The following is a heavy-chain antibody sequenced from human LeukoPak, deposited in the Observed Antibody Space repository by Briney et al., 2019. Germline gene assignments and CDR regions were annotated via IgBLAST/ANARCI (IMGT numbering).Heavy chain of an antibody. Sequence: GGSLRLSCAASGFTFSSYDVSWVRQAPGKGLEWVAGISGSGDKTNYVDSVKGRFTISRDNSKKTLYLQMNSLRAEDTAVYYCAKDDYGDLIDYWGQGTLVTVSS. CDR1: GFTFSSYD. CDR3: AKDDYGDLIDY. V-gene: IGHV3-23*01. CDR2: ISGSGDKT. D-gene: IGHD4-17*01. J-gene: IGHJ4*02.